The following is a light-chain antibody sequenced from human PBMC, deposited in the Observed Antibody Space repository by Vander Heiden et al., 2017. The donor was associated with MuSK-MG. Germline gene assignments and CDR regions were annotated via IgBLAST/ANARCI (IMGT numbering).Light chain of an antibody. CDR1: QSINTY. CDR2: AAS. J-gene: IGKJ2*01. V-gene: IGKV1-39*01. CDR3: QQSDSPPNT. Sequence: DIQMTQSPSSLSTIVGDRVTITCRASQSINTYLNWYQHKPGKAPELLIYAASSLQSGVPSRFSGSRSGTDFTLTISRLQPEDFATYYCQQSDSPPNTFGQGTKLEIK.